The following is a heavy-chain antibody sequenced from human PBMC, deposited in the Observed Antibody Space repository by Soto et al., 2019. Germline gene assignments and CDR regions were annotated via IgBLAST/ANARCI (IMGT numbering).Heavy chain of an antibody. CDR1: GGSFSGYY. V-gene: IGHV4-34*01. CDR3: ARKRWLQYNFDY. CDR2: INHSGST. D-gene: IGHD5-12*01. Sequence: SETLSLTCAVYGGSFSGYYWSWIRQPPGKGLEWIGEINHSGSTNYNPSLKSRVTISVDTSKNQFSLKLSSVTAADTAVYYCARKRWLQYNFDYWGQGTLVTVSS. J-gene: IGHJ4*02.